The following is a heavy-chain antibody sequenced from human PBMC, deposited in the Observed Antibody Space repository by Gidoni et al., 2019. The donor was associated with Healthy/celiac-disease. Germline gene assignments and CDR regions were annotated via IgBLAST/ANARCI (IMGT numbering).Heavy chain of an antibody. CDR3: ARDPDYGGNPPNFDY. CDR2: ISSSSSYI. Sequence: EVQLVESGGGLVKPGGSLRLSCAASGFTFSSYSMNWVRQAPGKGLEWVSSISSSSSYIYYADSVKGRFTISRDNAKNSLYLQMNSLRAEDTAVYYCARDPDYGGNPPNFDYWGQGTLVTVSS. V-gene: IGHV3-21*01. D-gene: IGHD4-17*01. J-gene: IGHJ4*02. CDR1: GFTFSSYS.